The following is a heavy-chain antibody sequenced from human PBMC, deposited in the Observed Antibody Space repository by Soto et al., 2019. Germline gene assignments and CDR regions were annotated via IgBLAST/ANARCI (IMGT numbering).Heavy chain of an antibody. J-gene: IGHJ6*02. CDR3: ARGDGAGNFDFFYYGMDV. CDR1: DDSISLYY. D-gene: IGHD6-19*01. V-gene: IGHV4-59*01. CDR2: ISDGGNT. Sequence: SETLSLTCTISDDSISLYYWNWIRQPPGKGLEWIGYISDGGNTNYNPSLKSRVSISVDMSKNEVSLRLTSAIAADTAVYYCARGDGAGNFDFFYYGMDVWGRGTTVTVSS.